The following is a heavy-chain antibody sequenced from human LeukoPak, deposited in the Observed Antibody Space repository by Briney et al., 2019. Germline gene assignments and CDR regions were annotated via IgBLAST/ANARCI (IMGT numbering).Heavy chain of an antibody. D-gene: IGHD2-8*01. CDR1: GYTFTSYG. CDR2: ISAYNGNT. J-gene: IGHJ6*02. Sequence: VASVTVSCKASGYTFTSYGISWVRQAPGQGLEWMGWISAYNGNTNYAQKLQGRVTMTTDTSTSTAYMELRSLRSDDTAVYYCARGLYSSPLYGMDVWGQGTTVTVSS. V-gene: IGHV1-18*01. CDR3: ARGLYSSPLYGMDV.